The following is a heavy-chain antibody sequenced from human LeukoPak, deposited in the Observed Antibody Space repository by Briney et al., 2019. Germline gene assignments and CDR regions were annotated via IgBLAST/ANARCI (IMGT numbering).Heavy chain of an antibody. J-gene: IGHJ2*01. CDR3: ARPAYCSNGVCSTYWHFDL. V-gene: IGHV4-39*01. D-gene: IGHD2-8*01. Sequence: SETLSLTCTVSGGSIDRSPYYWAWIRQPPGKGPEWIGSVFYRGSTYYNPSLKSRVTMSIDTSKNQFSLNLSSVTAADTAFYYCARPAYCSNGVCSTYWHFDLWGRGTLVTVSS. CDR2: VFYRGST. CDR1: GGSIDRSPYY.